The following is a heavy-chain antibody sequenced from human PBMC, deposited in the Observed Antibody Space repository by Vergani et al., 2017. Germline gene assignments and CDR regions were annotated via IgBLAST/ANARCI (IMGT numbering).Heavy chain of an antibody. D-gene: IGHD5-18*01. J-gene: IGHJ5*02. CDR2: IYYSGST. Sequence: QVQLQESGPGLVKPSETLSLTCTVSGGSISCYYWSWIRQPPGKGLEWIGYIYYSGSTNYNPSLKSRVTISVDTSKNQFSLKLSSVTAAATAVYYCARDLRGYGYNLGWFDPWGQGTLVTVSS. CDR1: GGSISCYY. V-gene: IGHV4-59*01. CDR3: ARDLRGYGYNLGWFDP.